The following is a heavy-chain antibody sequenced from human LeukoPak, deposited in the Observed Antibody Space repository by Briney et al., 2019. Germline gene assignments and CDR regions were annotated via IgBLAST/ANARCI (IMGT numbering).Heavy chain of an antibody. CDR3: ATSIAAGDNFDY. J-gene: IGHJ4*02. D-gene: IGHD6-13*01. CDR1: GYTLTELS. CDR2: FDPEDGET. Sequence: GASVKVSCKVSGYTLTELSMHWVRQAPGKGLEWMGGFDPEDGETIYAQKFQGRVTMTEDTSTDTAYMELSSLRSEDTAVYYCATSIAAGDNFDYWGQGTLVTVSS. V-gene: IGHV1-24*01.